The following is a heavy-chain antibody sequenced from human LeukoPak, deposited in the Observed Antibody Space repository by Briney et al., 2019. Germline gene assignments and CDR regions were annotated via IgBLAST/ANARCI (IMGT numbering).Heavy chain of an antibody. J-gene: IGHJ2*01. V-gene: IGHV3-9*01. D-gene: IGHD1-26*01. CDR2: ISWNSGSI. Sequence: PGGSLRLSCAASGFTFDDYAMHWVQQAPGKGLEWVSGISWNSGSIGYADSVKGRFTISRDNAKNSLYLQMNSLRAEDTALYYCAKDLMSGSYFHNWYFDLWGRGTLVTVSS. CDR3: AKDLMSGSYFHNWYFDL. CDR1: GFTFDDYA.